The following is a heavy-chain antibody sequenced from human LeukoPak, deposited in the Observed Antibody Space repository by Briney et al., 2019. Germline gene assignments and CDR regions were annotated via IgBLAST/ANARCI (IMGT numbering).Heavy chain of an antibody. J-gene: IGHJ4*02. CDR1: GGSISGYY. Sequence: PSETLSLTCTVSGGSISGYYWSWIRQPPGKGLGWIGYIYYTGSTNYNPSLKSRVAISVDTSKNQFSLRLTSVTAADTAVYYCARDYGSGSSQIFDFWGQGILVTVSS. CDR2: IYYTGST. CDR3: ARDYGSGSSQIFDF. D-gene: IGHD3-10*01. V-gene: IGHV4-59*01.